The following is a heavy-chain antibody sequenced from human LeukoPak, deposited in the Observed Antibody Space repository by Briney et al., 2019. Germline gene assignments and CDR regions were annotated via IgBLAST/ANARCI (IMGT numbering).Heavy chain of an antibody. CDR1: GGSISRHY. CDR2: IFYGGTT. J-gene: IGHJ3*02. CDR3: ARDERITIFGLNPPTFAFDI. Sequence: SETLSLTCTVSGGSISRHYWSWIRQPPGKGLEWIGYIFYGGTTNYNPSLKSRVTISVDTSKNQFSLKLSSVTAADTAVYYCARDERITIFGLNPPTFAFDIWGQGTMVTVSS. D-gene: IGHD3-3*01. V-gene: IGHV4-59*11.